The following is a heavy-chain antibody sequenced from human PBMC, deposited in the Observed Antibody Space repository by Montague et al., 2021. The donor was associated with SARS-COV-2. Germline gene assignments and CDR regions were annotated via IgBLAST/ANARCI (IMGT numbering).Heavy chain of an antibody. D-gene: IGHD3-10*01. J-gene: IGHJ6*03. CDR3: ARLRDGVVPSPILGVGPFYSYYYMDV. V-gene: IGHV4-34*01. Sequence: SETLSLTCAVHGSSFSGYYWNWIRQSPGKGLEWIGEINHGGSTKXSPSLKGRLTISTDTSKNQFSLKLTPVAAADTAVYYCARLRDGVVPSPILGVGPFYSYYYMDVWGRGTPVTVSS. CDR1: GSSFSGYY. CDR2: INHGGST.